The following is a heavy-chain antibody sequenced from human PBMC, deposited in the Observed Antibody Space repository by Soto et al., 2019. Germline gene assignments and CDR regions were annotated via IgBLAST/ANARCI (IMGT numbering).Heavy chain of an antibody. CDR3: ASMVRGVIWWFDP. J-gene: IGHJ5*02. CDR2: IHYSGST. Sequence: SETLSLTCTLPGSSITSYYSSWIRQPPRKGLAGVGYIHYSGSTNYNPSLKSRVTISVDTSKNQFSLKLSSVTAADTAVYYCASMVRGVIWWFDPWGQGTLVTVSS. CDR1: GSSITSYY. V-gene: IGHV4-59*12. D-gene: IGHD3-10*01.